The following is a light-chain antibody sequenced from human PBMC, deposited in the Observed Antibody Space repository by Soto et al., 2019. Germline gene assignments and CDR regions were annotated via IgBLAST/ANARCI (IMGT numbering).Light chain of an antibody. V-gene: IGLV2-23*01. CDR3: CSYAGSDTSI. Sequence: QSALTQPASVAGSPGQSITIPCTGSSNDVGRYNLVSWYQQNPGKAPQFIIYEGTKRPSGVSNRFSGSKSGNTASLTISGLQAEDEADYYCCSYAGSDTSIFGGGTKLTVL. CDR2: EGT. J-gene: IGLJ2*01. CDR1: SNDVGRYNL.